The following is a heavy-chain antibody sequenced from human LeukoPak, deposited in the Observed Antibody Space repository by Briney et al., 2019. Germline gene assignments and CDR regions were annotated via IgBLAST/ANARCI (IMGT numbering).Heavy chain of an antibody. V-gene: IGHV1-24*01. CDR3: VSDRSDGGYAESNAYPTFDL. CDR2: FDPEYVET. J-gene: IGHJ2*01. CDR1: GYALSESS. D-gene: IGHD5-18*01. Sequence: ASVKVSCKVSGYALSESSIYWVRQTPGEGFEWMGGFDPEYVETTYAQKLRGRVTMTEDTSTDTAYMELINLRSDDTAVYYCVSDRSDGGYAESNAYPTFDLWGRGTLVTVSS.